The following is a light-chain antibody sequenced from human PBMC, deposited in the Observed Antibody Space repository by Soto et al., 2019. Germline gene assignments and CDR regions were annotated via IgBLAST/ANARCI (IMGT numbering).Light chain of an antibody. CDR3: QSYDSSLSTWV. Sequence: QSVLTQPPSVSGAPGQRVTISCTGSSSNIGAGFDVHWYQQLPGTAPKLLIYGSTNRPSGVPDRFSGSKSGTSASLVITGLQADDEADYYCQSYDSSLSTWVFGGGTKVTVL. CDR1: SSNIGAGFD. CDR2: GST. J-gene: IGLJ3*02. V-gene: IGLV1-40*01.